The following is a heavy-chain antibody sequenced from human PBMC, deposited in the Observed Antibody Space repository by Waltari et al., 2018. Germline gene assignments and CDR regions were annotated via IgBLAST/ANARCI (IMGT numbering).Heavy chain of an antibody. CDR3: ATGGYFFDY. CDR1: GFTFSNAW. Sequence: EEQLVESGGDLVKPGGSLRLSCVGSGFTFSNAWMNWVRQAPGKGLEWVGRVKSKANGETIDYAAPVKGRDTISRDDSKNTVYLQMNSLKIEDTAVYYCATGGYFFDYWGQGTLVTVSS. CDR2: VKSKANGETI. V-gene: IGHV3-15*07. J-gene: IGHJ4*02. D-gene: IGHD6-13*01.